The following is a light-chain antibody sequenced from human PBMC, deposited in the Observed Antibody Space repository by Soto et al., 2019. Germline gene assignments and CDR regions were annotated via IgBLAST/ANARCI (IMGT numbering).Light chain of an antibody. J-gene: IGKJ3*01. CDR2: GPS. CDR3: QQYHNWPLT. CDR1: QSVSSN. Sequence: ETVLTQSPATLSASPGERATLSCRASQSVSSNLAWYLQKPGQAPRLLIYGPSTRATGIPARFSGSGSGTEFTLTIDSLQSEDVAVYYCQQYHNWPLTCGPGTKVDIK. V-gene: IGKV3-15*01.